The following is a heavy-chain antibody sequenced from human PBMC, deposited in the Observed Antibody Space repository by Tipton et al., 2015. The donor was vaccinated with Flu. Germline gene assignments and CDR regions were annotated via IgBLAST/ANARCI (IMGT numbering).Heavy chain of an antibody. CDR1: GFTFSRYA. V-gene: IGHV3-23*01. J-gene: IGHJ4*02. Sequence: SLRLSCAGSGFTFSRYAISWVRQAPGKGLEWVSGISAFGVPTYFADSVKGRFTISRDNSKNTVYLQMNSLTAEDTAVYYCAKVIPELVSGLDYWGQGTLVTVSS. CDR2: ISAFGVPT. D-gene: IGHD5/OR15-5a*01. CDR3: AKVIPELVSGLDY.